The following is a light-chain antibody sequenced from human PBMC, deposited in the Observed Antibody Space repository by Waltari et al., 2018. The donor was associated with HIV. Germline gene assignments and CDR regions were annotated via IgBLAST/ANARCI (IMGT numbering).Light chain of an antibody. CDR2: ELN. V-gene: IGLV2-23*02. CDR3: CSYAGSSTSVV. Sequence: QSALTQSASVSGSPGQSITISCTGTSSDVGSYNIVLWYQHHPGKAPKLMISELNKRPSGVSNRFSGSKSGNTASLTISGLQAEDEADYYCCSYAGSSTSVVFGGGTKLTVL. CDR1: SSDVGSYNI. J-gene: IGLJ2*01.